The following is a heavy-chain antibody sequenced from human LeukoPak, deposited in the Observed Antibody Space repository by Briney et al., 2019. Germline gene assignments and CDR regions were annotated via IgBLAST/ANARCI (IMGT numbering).Heavy chain of an antibody. D-gene: IGHD3-10*01. CDR1: GGSFSGYY. Sequence: SETLSLTCAVYGGSFSGYYWSWIRQPPGKGLEWIGEINHSGSTNYNPSLKSRVIISVDTSKNQFSLRLSSVTAADTAVYYCARVVVRGATSDYWGQGTLVTVSS. CDR2: INHSGST. J-gene: IGHJ4*02. CDR3: ARVVVRGATSDY. V-gene: IGHV4-34*01.